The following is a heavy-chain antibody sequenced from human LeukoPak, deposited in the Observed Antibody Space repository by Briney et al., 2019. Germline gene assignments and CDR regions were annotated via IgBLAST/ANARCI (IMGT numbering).Heavy chain of an antibody. D-gene: IGHD3-3*01. CDR1: GYTFTSYG. Sequence: GASVKVPFKASGYTFTSYGISWVRQAPGQGLEWMGWISAYNGNTNYAQKLQGRVTMTTDTSTSTAYMELRSLRSDDTAVYYCARDPLRFLDGVYGMDVWGQGTTVTVSS. V-gene: IGHV1-18*01. CDR3: ARDPLRFLDGVYGMDV. J-gene: IGHJ6*02. CDR2: ISAYNGNT.